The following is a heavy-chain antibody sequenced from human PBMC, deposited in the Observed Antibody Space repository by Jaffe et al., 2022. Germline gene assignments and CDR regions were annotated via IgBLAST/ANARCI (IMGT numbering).Heavy chain of an antibody. CDR2: IYYSGST. D-gene: IGHD3-16*01. Sequence: QVQLQESGPGLVKPSETLSLTCTVSGGSISSYYWSWIRQPPGKGLEWIGYIYYSGSTNYNPSLKSRVTISVDTSKNQFSLKLSSVTAADTAVYYCARGGIPRLKVFDYWGQGTLVTVSS. V-gene: IGHV4-59*01. CDR3: ARGGIPRLKVFDY. CDR1: GGSISSYY. J-gene: IGHJ4*02.